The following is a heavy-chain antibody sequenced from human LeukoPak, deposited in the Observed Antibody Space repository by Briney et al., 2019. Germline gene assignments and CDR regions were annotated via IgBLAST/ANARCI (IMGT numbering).Heavy chain of an antibody. CDR3: ARYYHGVDV. CDR2: ISYDGSNK. Sequence: PGGSLRLSCAASGFTFSSYAMHWVRQPPGKGLEWVAVISYDGSNKYYADSVKGRFTISRDNSKNTVYLQMNSLRAEDTAVYYCARYYHGVDVWGQGTTVTVSS. V-gene: IGHV3-30-3*01. J-gene: IGHJ6*02. CDR1: GFTFSSYA.